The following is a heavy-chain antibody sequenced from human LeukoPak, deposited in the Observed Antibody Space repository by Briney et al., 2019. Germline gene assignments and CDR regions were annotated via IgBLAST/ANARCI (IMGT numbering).Heavy chain of an antibody. CDR3: ARVRPQDGFDI. CDR1: GYSFTSYW. CDR2: IYPGDSDT. J-gene: IGHJ3*02. V-gene: IGHV5-51*01. Sequence: GESLKISCKGSGYSFTSYWIGWVRQMPGKGLEWMGIIYPGDSDTRYSPSFHGQVSISADKSISTAYLQWSSLKASDTAVYYCARVRPQDGFDIWGQGTMVTVSS.